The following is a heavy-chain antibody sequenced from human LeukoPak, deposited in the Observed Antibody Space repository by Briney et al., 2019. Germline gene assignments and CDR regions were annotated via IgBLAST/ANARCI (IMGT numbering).Heavy chain of an antibody. Sequence: SETLSLTCTGSGGSISSYYWSWIRQPPGKGLEWIGYIYYSGSTNYNPSLKSRVTISVDTSKNQFSLKLSSVTAAATAVYYCARQARTSYVVVITYFDYWGQGTLVTVSS. D-gene: IGHD3-22*01. V-gene: IGHV4-59*08. CDR3: ARQARTSYVVVITYFDY. CDR1: GGSISSYY. CDR2: IYYSGST. J-gene: IGHJ4*02.